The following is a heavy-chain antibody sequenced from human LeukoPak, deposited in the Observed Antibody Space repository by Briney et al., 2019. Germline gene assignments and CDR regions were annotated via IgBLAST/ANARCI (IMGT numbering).Heavy chain of an antibody. J-gene: IGHJ1*01. Sequence: PGGSLRLSCAASGFTFSTYWMTWVRQAPGKGLDWVGNIKQDGSETYYADSLKGRFTISRDNAKRALYLQMNSLRAEDTAVYYCARDAAYDFRNPYRYFQHWGQGTLVTVSS. CDR1: GFTFSTYW. CDR2: IKQDGSET. CDR3: ARDAAYDFRNPYRYFQH. D-gene: IGHD3-3*01. V-gene: IGHV3-7*01.